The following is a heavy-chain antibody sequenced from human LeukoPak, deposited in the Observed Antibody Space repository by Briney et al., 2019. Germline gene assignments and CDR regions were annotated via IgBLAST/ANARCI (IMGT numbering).Heavy chain of an antibody. V-gene: IGHV1-18*01. J-gene: IGHJ6*02. CDR1: GYTFTSYG. D-gene: IGHD6-19*01. CDR3: ARALGSGWYRQNYYYYGMDV. Sequence: ASVKVPCKASGYTFTSYGISWVRQAPGQGLEWMGWISAYNGNTNYAQKLQGRVTMTTDTSTSTAYMELRSLRSDDTAVYYCARALGSGWYRQNYYYYGMDVWGQGTTVTVSS. CDR2: ISAYNGNT.